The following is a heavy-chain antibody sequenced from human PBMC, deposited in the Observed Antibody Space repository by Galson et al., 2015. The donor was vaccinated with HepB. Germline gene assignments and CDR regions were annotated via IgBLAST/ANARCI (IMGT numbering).Heavy chain of an antibody. CDR2: IYPDDSNT. Sequence: QSGAEMKKPGEPLKISCKGSGYSFNTYWIGWVRQMPGKGLEWLGIIYPDDSNTRYSPSFQGQVTISADKSISTAYLQWSSLKASDTAIYYCAGGKWLQYVGPDYWGQGTLVTVSS. J-gene: IGHJ4*02. CDR1: GYSFNTYW. CDR3: AGGKWLQYVGPDY. D-gene: IGHD5-24*01. V-gene: IGHV5-51*01.